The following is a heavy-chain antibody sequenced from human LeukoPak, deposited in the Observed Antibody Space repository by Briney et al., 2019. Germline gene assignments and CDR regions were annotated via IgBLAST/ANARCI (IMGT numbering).Heavy chain of an antibody. V-gene: IGHV1-46*01. CDR2: INPSGGST. Sequence: ASVKVSCTASGYTFTSYYMHWVRQAPGQGLEWMGIINPSGGSTSYAQKFQGRVTMTRDTSTSTVYMELSSLRSEDTAVYYCARESGVTRITMVRGVISYWGQGTLVTVSS. D-gene: IGHD3-10*01. CDR3: ARESGVTRITMVRGVISY. CDR1: GYTFTSYY. J-gene: IGHJ4*02.